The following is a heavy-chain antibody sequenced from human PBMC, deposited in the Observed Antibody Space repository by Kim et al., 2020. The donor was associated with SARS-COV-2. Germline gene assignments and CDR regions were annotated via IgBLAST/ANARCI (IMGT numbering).Heavy chain of an antibody. CDR3: GRERGKAYCGGDCYPTIDY. J-gene: IGHJ4*02. D-gene: IGHD2-21*02. CDR1: GFTFRTYW. CDR2: IIQDGSEK. Sequence: GGSLRLSCAASGFTFRTYWMTWVRQAPGKGLEWVANIIQDGSEKYYVDSVKGRFTISRDNAKNSLYLQMNSLRAEDTAVYYCGRERGKAYCGGDCYPTIDYWGQGTLVTVSS. V-gene: IGHV3-7*01.